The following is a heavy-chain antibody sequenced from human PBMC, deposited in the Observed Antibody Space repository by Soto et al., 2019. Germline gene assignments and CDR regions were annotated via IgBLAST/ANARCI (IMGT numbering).Heavy chain of an antibody. V-gene: IGHV3-7*03. CDR2: INGDGSDR. CDR3: AKDLGPPVRSHYPYWYFDV. J-gene: IGHJ2*01. CDR1: GFSSSDYW. Sequence: ELQLVQSGGGLAQPGGSLRLSCIASGFSSSDYWMAWIRQVPGKGLELVAAINGDGSDRGYLESVEGRFTISRDNSNNTLYLQMNSLRAEDTAVYYCAKDLGPPVRSHYPYWYFDVWGRGTLVTVSS. D-gene: IGHD3-10*01.